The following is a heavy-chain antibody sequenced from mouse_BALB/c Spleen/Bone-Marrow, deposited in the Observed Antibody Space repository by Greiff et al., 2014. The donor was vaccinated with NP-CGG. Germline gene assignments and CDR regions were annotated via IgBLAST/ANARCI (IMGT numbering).Heavy chain of an antibody. Sequence: VQLKESGGGLVQPGESLKLSCESNEYEFPSHDMSWVRRTPGKRLGLVAAINSDGGSTYYPDTMERRFIISRDNTKKTLYLQMSSLRSEDTALYYCARHANWDWFAYWGQGTLVTVSA. J-gene: IGHJ3*01. D-gene: IGHD4-1*01. V-gene: IGHV5-2*01. CDR3: ARHANWDWFAY. CDR1: EYEFPSHD. CDR2: INSDGGST.